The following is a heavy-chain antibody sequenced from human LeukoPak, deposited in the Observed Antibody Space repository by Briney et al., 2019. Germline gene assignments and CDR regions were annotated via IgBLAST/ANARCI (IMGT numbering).Heavy chain of an antibody. Sequence: GGSLRLSCAASGFTFSSYATSWVRQAPGKGLEWVSSISSSSSYIYYADSVKGRFTISRDNAKNSLYLQMNSLRAEDTAVYYCARDELTAGTIDYWGQGTLVTVSS. D-gene: IGHD6-13*01. J-gene: IGHJ4*02. CDR3: ARDELTAGTIDY. V-gene: IGHV3-21*01. CDR2: ISSSSSYI. CDR1: GFTFSSYA.